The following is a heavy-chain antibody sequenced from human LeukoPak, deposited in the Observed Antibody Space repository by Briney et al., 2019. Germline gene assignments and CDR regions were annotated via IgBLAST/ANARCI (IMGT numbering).Heavy chain of an antibody. J-gene: IGHJ5*02. CDR2: INPNSGGT. CDR1: GYTFTGYY. V-gene: IGHV1-2*02. CDR3: ARDPYCTNGVCSWFDP. Sequence: ASVKVSCKASGYTFTGYYMHWVRQAPGQGLEWMGWINPNSGGTNYAQKFQGRVTMTRDTSISTAYMELSRLRSDDTAVYYCARDPYCTNGVCSWFDPWGQGTLVTVSS. D-gene: IGHD2-8*01.